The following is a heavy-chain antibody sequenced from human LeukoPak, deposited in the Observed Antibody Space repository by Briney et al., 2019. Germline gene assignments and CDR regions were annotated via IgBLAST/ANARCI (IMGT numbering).Heavy chain of an antibody. J-gene: IGHJ3*02. V-gene: IGHV4-61*02. Sequence: NASETLSLTCTVSGGSISSGSYYWSWIRQPAGKGLEWIGRIYTSGSTNYNPSLKSRVTISVDTSKNQFSLKLSSVTAADTAVYYCARQTDDYGDPEDPRGAFDIWGQGTMVTVSS. D-gene: IGHD4-17*01. CDR3: ARQTDDYGDPEDPRGAFDI. CDR2: IYTSGST. CDR1: GGSISSGSYY.